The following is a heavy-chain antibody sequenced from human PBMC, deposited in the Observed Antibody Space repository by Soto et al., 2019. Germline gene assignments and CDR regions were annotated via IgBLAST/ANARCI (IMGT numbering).Heavy chain of an antibody. CDR3: ARSMRRHYYDSSGYPPEDV. V-gene: IGHV1-69*06. CDR2: IIPIFGTA. CDR1: GGTFSSYA. D-gene: IGHD3-22*01. J-gene: IGHJ6*02. Sequence: SVEVSCKXSGGTFSSYAISWVRQAPGQGLEWMGGIIPIFGTANYAQKFQGRVTITADKSTSTAYMELSSLRSEDTAVYYCARSMRRHYYDSSGYPPEDVWGQGTTVTVSS.